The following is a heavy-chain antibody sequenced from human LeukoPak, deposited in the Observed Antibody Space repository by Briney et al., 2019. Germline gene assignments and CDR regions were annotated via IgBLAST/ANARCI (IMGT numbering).Heavy chain of an antibody. Sequence: GGSLRLSCAASGFTFSSFAMSWVRQAPGKVLEWVSAISGSGYSTYYADSVKGRFTISRDNSKNTLYLQMNSLRAEDTAVYYCAKEAGYSGYDYPDYWGQGTLVTVSS. J-gene: IGHJ4*02. V-gene: IGHV3-23*01. D-gene: IGHD5-12*01. CDR1: GFTFSSFA. CDR3: AKEAGYSGYDYPDY. CDR2: ISGSGYST.